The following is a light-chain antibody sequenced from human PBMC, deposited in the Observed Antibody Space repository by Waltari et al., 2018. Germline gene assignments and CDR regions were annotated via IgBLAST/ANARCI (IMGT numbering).Light chain of an antibody. V-gene: IGKV3-15*01. CDR3: QQYNNWPLT. CDR2: GAS. J-gene: IGKJ5*01. CDR1: QSVSRH. Sequence: EIVMTQSPATLSVSPGERATLSCRASQSVSRHLAWYQQKPGQAPRLLIYGASTRATGIPARFSGSGSGTEFTLTISSLQSEDFAVYYCQQYNNWPLTFGQGTRLEIK.